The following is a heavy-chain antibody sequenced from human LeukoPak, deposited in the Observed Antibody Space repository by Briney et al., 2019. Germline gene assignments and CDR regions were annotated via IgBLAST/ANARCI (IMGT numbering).Heavy chain of an antibody. CDR3: ARGRQYYYDSSGYSDY. Sequence: PSETLSLTCTVSGGSISSSSYYWGWIRQPPGKGLEWIGSIYYSGSTYYNPSLKSRVTISVDTSKNQFSLKLSSVTAADTAVYYCARGRQYYYDSSGYSDYWGQGTLVTVSS. D-gene: IGHD3-22*01. CDR2: IYYSGST. V-gene: IGHV4-39*07. J-gene: IGHJ4*02. CDR1: GGSISSSSYY.